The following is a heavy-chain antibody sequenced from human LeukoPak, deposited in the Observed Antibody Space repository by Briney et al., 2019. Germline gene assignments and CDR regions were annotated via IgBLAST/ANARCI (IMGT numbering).Heavy chain of an antibody. CDR3: ARHPEKLGIGWFDP. V-gene: IGHV4-61*02. CDR1: GGSISSGDYY. Sequence: SETLSPTCTVSGGSISSGDYYWSWIRQPAGKGLEWIGRIYTSGSTNYNPSPKSRVTMSVDTSTNQFSLKLSSVTAADTAVYYCARHPEKLGIGWFDPWGQGTLVTVSS. D-gene: IGHD7-27*01. CDR2: IYTSGST. J-gene: IGHJ5*02.